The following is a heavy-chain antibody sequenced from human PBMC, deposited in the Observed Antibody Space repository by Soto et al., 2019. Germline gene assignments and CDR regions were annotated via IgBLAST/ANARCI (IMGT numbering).Heavy chain of an antibody. V-gene: IGHV3-30*18. CDR2: ISYDGSNK. Sequence: QVQLVESGGGVVQPGRSLRLSCAASGFTFSSYGMHWVRQAPGKGLEWVAGISYDGSNKYYADSVKGRFTISRDNSKNTLYLQMNSLRAEDTAVYYCAKAESYYDFWSGRDYNWFDPWGQGTLVTVSS. J-gene: IGHJ5*02. D-gene: IGHD3-3*01. CDR3: AKAESYYDFWSGRDYNWFDP. CDR1: GFTFSSYG.